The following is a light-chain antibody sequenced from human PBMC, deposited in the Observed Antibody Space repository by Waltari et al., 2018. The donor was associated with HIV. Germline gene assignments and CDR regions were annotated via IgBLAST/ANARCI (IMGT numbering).Light chain of an antibody. Sequence: QSALPLPASVSGSPGQSITISCTGTSTNIVSWYQQHPGKAPKLIMYEVSKRPSGVSDRFSASKSGNTASRTISGLQAEDEADYHCCSYVGVVNSYVLFGGGTKLTVL. CDR3: CSYVGVVNSYVL. CDR1: STNI. J-gene: IGLJ2*01. CDR2: EVS. V-gene: IGLV2-23*02.